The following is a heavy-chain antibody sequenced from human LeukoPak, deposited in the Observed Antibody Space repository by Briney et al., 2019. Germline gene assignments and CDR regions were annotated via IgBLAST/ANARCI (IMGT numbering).Heavy chain of an antibody. J-gene: IGHJ5*02. D-gene: IGHD2-2*01. Sequence: SETLSLTCTVSGGSISSYYWSWIRQPPGKGLEWIGYIYYSGSTNYNPSLKSRVTISVDTSKNQFSLKLSSVTAADTAVYYCARETGYCSSTSCLIDFNWFDPWGQGTLVTASS. CDR1: GGSISSYY. CDR2: IYYSGST. V-gene: IGHV4-59*01. CDR3: ARETGYCSSTSCLIDFNWFDP.